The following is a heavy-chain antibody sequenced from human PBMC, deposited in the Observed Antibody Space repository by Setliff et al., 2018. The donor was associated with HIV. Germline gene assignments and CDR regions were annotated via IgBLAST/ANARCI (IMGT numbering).Heavy chain of an antibody. V-gene: IGHV1-69*13. D-gene: IGHD3-3*01. CDR2: IIPIFGTA. Sequence: ASVKVSCKASGGNFSRYAISWVRQAPGQGLEWMGGIIPIFGTANHAQKFQGRVTITEDESTSTAYMELSRLRSEDTAVYYCATDAYHDFWTGPTPGAFDIWCQGTVVTVSS. J-gene: IGHJ3*02. CDR3: ATDAYHDFWTGPTPGAFDI. CDR1: GGNFSRYA.